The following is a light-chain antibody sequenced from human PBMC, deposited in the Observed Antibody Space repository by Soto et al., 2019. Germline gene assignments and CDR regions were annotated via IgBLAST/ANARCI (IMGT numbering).Light chain of an antibody. J-gene: IGKJ3*01. V-gene: IGKV3-11*01. CDR3: QQRSNWP. CDR2: DAS. CDR1: QSVSSY. Sequence: EIVLTESPATLSLCPGERATLSCRASQSVSSYLAWYQQKPGQAPRLLIYDASNRATGIPARFSGSGSGTDFTLTISSLEPEDFAVYYCQQRSNWPFGPGTKV.